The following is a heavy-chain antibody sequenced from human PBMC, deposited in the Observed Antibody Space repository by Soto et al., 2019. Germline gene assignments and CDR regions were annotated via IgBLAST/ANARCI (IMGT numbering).Heavy chain of an antibody. CDR3: ARDSNDYSNYRIPMDV. CDR1: GGTFSSYA. Sequence: VASVKVSCKASGGTFSSYAISWVRQAPGQGLEWMGGIIPIFGTANYAQKCQGRVTITADKSTSTAYMELSSLRSEDTAVYYCARDSNDYSNYRIPMDVWGQGTTVTVSS. J-gene: IGHJ6*02. CDR2: IIPIFGTA. V-gene: IGHV1-69*06. D-gene: IGHD4-4*01.